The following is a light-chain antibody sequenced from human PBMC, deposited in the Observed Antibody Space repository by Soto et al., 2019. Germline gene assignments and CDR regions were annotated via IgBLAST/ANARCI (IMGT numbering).Light chain of an antibody. CDR3: QQYGSSPQT. V-gene: IGKV3-20*01. CDR1: QSVGKS. Sequence: IVLTQSPGTLSLSHVDRATLSCRASQSVGKSLAWYQQKPGQVPRLLIYDASNRATGIPDRFSGSGSGTGFTLTISRLEPEDFAVYYCQQYGSSPQTFGQGTKVDNK. CDR2: DAS. J-gene: IGKJ1*01.